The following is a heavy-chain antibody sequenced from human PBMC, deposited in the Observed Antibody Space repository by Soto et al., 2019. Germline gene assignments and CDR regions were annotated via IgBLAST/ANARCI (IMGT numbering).Heavy chain of an antibody. CDR2: TYYRSKWYN. J-gene: IGHJ4*02. V-gene: IGHV6-1*01. CDR1: GDSVSSNSAA. D-gene: IGHD6-13*01. CDR3: ARAGYSSHRGLEYFDY. Sequence: PSQTLSLTCAISGDSVSSNSAAWNWIRQSPSRGLEWLGRTYYRSKWYNDYAVSVKSRITINPDTSKNQFSLQLNSVTPEDTAVYYCARAGYSSHRGLEYFDYWGQGTLVTVSS.